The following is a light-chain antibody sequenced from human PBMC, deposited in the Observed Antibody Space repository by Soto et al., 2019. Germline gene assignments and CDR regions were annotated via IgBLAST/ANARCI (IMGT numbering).Light chain of an antibody. J-gene: IGLJ2*01. CDR3: CSYAGSYTL. V-gene: IGLV2-11*01. Sequence: QSVLTQPRSVSGSPGQSVTISCTGTSSDVGGYDFVSWYQQHPGKAPKLIIYDVTQRPSGVPDRFSASKSGNTASLTISGLQAEDEADYYCCSYAGSYTLFGGGTQLTVL. CDR2: DVT. CDR1: SSDVGGYDF.